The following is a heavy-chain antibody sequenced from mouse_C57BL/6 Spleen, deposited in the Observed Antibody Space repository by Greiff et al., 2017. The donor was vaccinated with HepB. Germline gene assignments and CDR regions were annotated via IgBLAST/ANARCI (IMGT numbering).Heavy chain of an antibody. CDR3: AGWYYGSSRYFDV. CDR1: GFNIKDYY. CDR2: IDPEDGET. J-gene: IGHJ1*03. V-gene: IGHV14-2*01. Sequence: VQLKESGAELVKPGASVKLSCTASGFNIKDYYMHWVKQRPEQGLEWIGRIDPEDGETKYAPKFQGKATITADTSSNTAYLQLSSLTSEDTAVYYGAGWYYGSSRYFDVWGTGTTVTVSS. D-gene: IGHD1-1*01.